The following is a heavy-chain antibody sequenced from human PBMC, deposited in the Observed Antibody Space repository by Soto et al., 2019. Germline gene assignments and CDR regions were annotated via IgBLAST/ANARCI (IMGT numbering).Heavy chain of an antibody. J-gene: IGHJ4*02. CDR2: ISAYNGNT. CDR1: GYPFTSYG. V-gene: IGHV1-18*04. CDR3: ARDPSNSGSLSRLVDY. D-gene: IGHD1-26*01. Sequence: GSGKVCFKACGYPFTSYGISWVRQAPGQGLEWMGWISAYNGNTNYAQKLQGRVTMTTDTSTSTAYMELRSLRSDDTAVYYCARDPSNSGSLSRLVDYWGQGTLVTVSS.